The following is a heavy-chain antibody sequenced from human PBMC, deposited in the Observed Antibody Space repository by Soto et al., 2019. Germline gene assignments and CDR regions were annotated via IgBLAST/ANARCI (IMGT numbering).Heavy chain of an antibody. CDR2: ISDGGDLT. V-gene: IGHV3-23*01. Sequence: GGSLRLSCAASGFAFSSHPMSWVRQTPERGLEWVSGISDGGDLTYNADSVKGRFTISRDNSKNTLFLQMNSLRVEDTGIYYCARRAFGSSRSFDIWGQGPIVTVS. D-gene: IGHD6-6*01. CDR1: GFAFSSHP. CDR3: ARRAFGSSRSFDI. J-gene: IGHJ3*02.